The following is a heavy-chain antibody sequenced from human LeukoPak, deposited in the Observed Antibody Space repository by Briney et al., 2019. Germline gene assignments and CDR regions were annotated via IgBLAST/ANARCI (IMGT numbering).Heavy chain of an antibody. D-gene: IGHD3-16*01. Sequence: GGSLRLSCAASGFTFSSYAMHWVRQAPGKGLEWVSTISGSGAGTYYADSVKGRFTISRDNSKNTLYLHMNSLRAEDTAVYSCARGSDVFDNWGQGTLVPVSS. J-gene: IGHJ4*02. CDR3: ARGSDVFDN. CDR2: ISGSGAGT. CDR1: GFTFSSYA. V-gene: IGHV3-23*01.